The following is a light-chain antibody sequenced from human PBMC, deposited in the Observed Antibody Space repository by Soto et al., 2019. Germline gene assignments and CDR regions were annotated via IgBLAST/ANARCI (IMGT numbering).Light chain of an antibody. V-gene: IGKV1-9*01. CDR2: AAS. CDR1: QGISSY. Sequence: IPLTQSPSSLSASVGDRVTITCRASQGISSYLAWYQQKPGKAPKLLIYAASTLQSGVPSRFSGSGSGTDFTLTISSLQPEDFATYYCQQLNSYPASITFGQGTRLEI. CDR3: QQLNSYPASIT. J-gene: IGKJ5*01.